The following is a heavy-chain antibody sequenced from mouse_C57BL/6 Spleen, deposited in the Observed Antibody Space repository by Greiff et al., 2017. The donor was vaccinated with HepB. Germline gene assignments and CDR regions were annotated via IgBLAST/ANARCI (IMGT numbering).Heavy chain of an antibody. CDR3: ARETTVVATEWYFDV. CDR1: GFTFSDYG. D-gene: IGHD1-1*01. J-gene: IGHJ1*03. V-gene: IGHV5-15*04. Sequence: EVKVEESGGGLVQPGGSLKLSCAASGFTFSDYGMAWVRQAPRKGPEWVAFISNLAYSIYYADTVTGRFTISRENAKNTLYLEMSSLRSEDTAMYYCARETTVVATEWYFDVWGTGTTVTVSS. CDR2: ISNLAYSI.